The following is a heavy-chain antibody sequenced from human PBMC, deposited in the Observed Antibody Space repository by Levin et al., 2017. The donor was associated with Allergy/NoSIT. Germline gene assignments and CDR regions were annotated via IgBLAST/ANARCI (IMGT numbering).Heavy chain of an antibody. Sequence: SETLSLTCAVSGGSTSTTNWWSWVRQPPGKGLEWIGEIYHGGKINYNPSLKSRVTMSVDNSKNQFSLKLTSVTAADTAIYYCARAPGAILPGTIAWFDPWGQGTLVTVSS. CDR2: IYHGGKI. D-gene: IGHD1-7*01. CDR1: GGSTSTTNW. V-gene: IGHV4-4*02. J-gene: IGHJ5*02. CDR3: ARAPGAILPGTIAWFDP.